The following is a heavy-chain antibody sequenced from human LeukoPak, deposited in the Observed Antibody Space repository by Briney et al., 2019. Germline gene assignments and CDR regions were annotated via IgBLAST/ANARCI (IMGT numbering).Heavy chain of an antibody. D-gene: IGHD6-13*01. V-gene: IGHV3-7*01. Sequence: PGGSLRPSCAASGFTFSSYWMSWVRQAPGKGLEWVANIKQDGSEKYYVDSVKGRFTISRDNAKNSLYLQMNSLRAEDTAVYYCARDKQLTYYYYYYYMDVWGKGTTVTVSS. J-gene: IGHJ6*03. CDR2: IKQDGSEK. CDR3: ARDKQLTYYYYYYYMDV. CDR1: GFTFSSYW.